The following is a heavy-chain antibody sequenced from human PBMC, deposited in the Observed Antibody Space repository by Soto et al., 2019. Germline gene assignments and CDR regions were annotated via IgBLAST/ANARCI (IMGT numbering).Heavy chain of an antibody. CDR1: GYTLTELP. CDR2: FDPEDGET. Sequence: ASVKVSCKVSGYTLTELPMHWVRQAPGKGLEWMGGFDPEDGETIYAQKFQGRVTMTEDTSTDTAYMELSSLRSEDTAVYYCATAQITMVRGVIIKSSKDYYYGMDVWGQGTTVTVS. CDR3: ATAQITMVRGVIIKSSKDYYYGMDV. D-gene: IGHD3-10*01. V-gene: IGHV1-24*01. J-gene: IGHJ6*02.